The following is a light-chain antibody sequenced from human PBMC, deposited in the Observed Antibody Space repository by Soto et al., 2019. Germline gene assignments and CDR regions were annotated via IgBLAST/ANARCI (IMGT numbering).Light chain of an antibody. CDR2: SDN. J-gene: IGLJ1*01. V-gene: IGLV1-44*01. Sequence: QSVLTQPPSASGTPGQRVTISFSGSSSNIGSNTVNWYQQLPGTAPKLLVYSDNQRPSGVPDRFSGSKSGTSASLAISGLQSEDESDYYCAAWDDSLSAYVFATGTKVTVL. CDR3: AAWDDSLSAYV. CDR1: SSNIGSNT.